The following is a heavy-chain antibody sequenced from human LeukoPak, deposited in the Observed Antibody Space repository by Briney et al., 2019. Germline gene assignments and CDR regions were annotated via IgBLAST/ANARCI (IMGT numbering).Heavy chain of an antibody. CDR2: IRYDAINK. CDR1: GFTFSTYG. J-gene: IGHJ6*03. V-gene: IGHV3-30*02. D-gene: IGHD1-26*01. Sequence: GGSLRLSCAASGFTFSTYGMHWVREAPGKGLEWVAFIRYDAINKYYADSVKGRFTISRDNSRNTLYLQMNSLRAEDTALYYCAKDGDTVSGTYYFDMDVWGKGTTVTISS. CDR3: AKDGDTVSGTYYFDMDV.